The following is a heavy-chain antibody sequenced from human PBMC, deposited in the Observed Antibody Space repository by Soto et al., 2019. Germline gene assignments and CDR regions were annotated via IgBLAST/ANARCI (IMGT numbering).Heavy chain of an antibody. CDR3: ARGRPETVTTTPYYFDY. CDR1: CGSFIGYY. V-gene: IGHV4-34*01. CDR2: INHSGST. J-gene: IGHJ4*02. D-gene: IGHD4-17*01. Sequence: SETLCLTSAVYCGSFIGYYWIWIRQPPGKGLEWIGEINHSGSTNYNPSLKSRVTISVDTSKNQFSLKLSSVTAADTAVYYCARGRPETVTTTPYYFDYWGQGTLVTVSS.